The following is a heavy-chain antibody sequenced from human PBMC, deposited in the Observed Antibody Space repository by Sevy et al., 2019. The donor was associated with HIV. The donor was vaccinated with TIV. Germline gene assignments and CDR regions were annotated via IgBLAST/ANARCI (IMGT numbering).Heavy chain of an antibody. D-gene: IGHD3-22*01. CDR2: ITSSGGRT. CDR3: ATYYYDSSGYYSAGWFDP. Sequence: GGSLRLSCAASGFTFDDYGMSWVRQAPGKGLEWVSTITSSGGRTYYADSVRGRFTISRDNSKHTLYLQMNSLRAEDTAVYYCATYYYDSSGYYSAGWFDPWGQGTLVTVSS. CDR1: GFTFDDYG. V-gene: IGHV3-23*01. J-gene: IGHJ5*02.